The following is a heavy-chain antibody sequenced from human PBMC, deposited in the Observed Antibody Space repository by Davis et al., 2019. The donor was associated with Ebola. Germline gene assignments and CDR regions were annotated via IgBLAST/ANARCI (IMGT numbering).Heavy chain of an antibody. D-gene: IGHD5-24*01. Sequence: GGSLRLSCAASGFTFSSYAMHWVRQAPGKGLEWVAVISYDGSNKYYADSVKGRFTISRDNPKNTLYLHMNSLRADDTAVYFCVGSPRGWLQWDYWGPGTLVTVSS. V-gene: IGHV3-30*04. CDR3: VGSPRGWLQWDY. J-gene: IGHJ4*02. CDR2: ISYDGSNK. CDR1: GFTFSSYA.